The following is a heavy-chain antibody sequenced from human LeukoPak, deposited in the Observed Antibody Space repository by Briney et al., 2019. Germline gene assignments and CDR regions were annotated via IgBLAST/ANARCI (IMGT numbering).Heavy chain of an antibody. CDR1: GYTFTSYG. V-gene: IGHV1-18*01. CDR3: ARSIAVAGMGYYYYYYMDV. D-gene: IGHD6-19*01. J-gene: IGHJ6*03. Sequence: ASVKVSCKASGYTFTSYGISWVRQAPGQGLEWMGWISAYNGNTNYAQKLQGRVTMTTDTSTSTAYMELRSLRSDDTAVYYCARSIAVAGMGYYYYYYMDVWGKGTTVTVSS. CDR2: ISAYNGNT.